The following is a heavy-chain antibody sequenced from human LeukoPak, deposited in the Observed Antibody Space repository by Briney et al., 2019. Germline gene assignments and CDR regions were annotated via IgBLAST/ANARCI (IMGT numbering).Heavy chain of an antibody. CDR2: TSAYNSNR. CDR1: GYTFTSYG. V-gene: IGHV1-18*01. J-gene: IGHJ3*02. D-gene: IGHD6-13*01. Sequence: GASVKVSCKASGYTFTSYGISWVRQAPGQGLEWMGWTSAYNSNRNYAQKLQGRVTMTTDTSTSTAYMELRSLRSDDTAVYYCARGNRLYSSSWSSLPFDIWGQGTMVTVSS. CDR3: ARGNRLYSSSWSSLPFDI.